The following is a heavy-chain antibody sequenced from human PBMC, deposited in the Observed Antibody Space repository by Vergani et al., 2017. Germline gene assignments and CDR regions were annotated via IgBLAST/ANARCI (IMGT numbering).Heavy chain of an antibody. CDR3: SKLPVVGQRCINYDFWSGYSFHFDY. CDR2: ISYDGSNK. J-gene: IGHJ4*02. Sequence: QVQLVESGGGVVQPGRSLRLSCAASGFTFSSYGMHWVRQAPGKGLEWVAVISYDGSNKYYADSVKGRFTISRDNSKNTLYLQMNSLRAEDTAVYYCSKLPVVGQRCINYDFWSGYSFHFDYWGQGTLVTVSS. CDR1: GFTFSSYG. V-gene: IGHV3-30*18. D-gene: IGHD3-3*01.